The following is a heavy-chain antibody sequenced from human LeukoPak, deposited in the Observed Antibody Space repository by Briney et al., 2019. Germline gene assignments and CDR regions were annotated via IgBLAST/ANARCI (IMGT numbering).Heavy chain of an antibody. V-gene: IGHV1-18*01. J-gene: IGHJ4*02. Sequence: WASVKVSCKASGYTFSDFGITWVRQAPGQWVEWMGWIGSYNDNTNYAQKFQGRVTLTTDTSTSTAYMELRSLTSDDTALYYCARAGAAVTMFFDFWGQGTLVTVSS. D-gene: IGHD4-17*01. CDR2: IGSYNDNT. CDR3: ARAGAAVTMFFDF. CDR1: GYTFSDFG.